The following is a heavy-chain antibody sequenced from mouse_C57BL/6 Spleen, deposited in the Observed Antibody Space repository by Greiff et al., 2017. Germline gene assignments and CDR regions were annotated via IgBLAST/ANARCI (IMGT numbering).Heavy chain of an antibody. V-gene: IGHV1-72*01. CDR3: ARMGEYYYGSSYEDD. D-gene: IGHD1-1*01. Sequence: QVQLQQPGAELVKPGASVKLSCKASGYTFTSYWMHWVKQRPGRGLEWIGRIDPNSGGTKYNEKFKSKATLTVDKPSSTAYMQRSSLTSADSAVYYCARMGEYYYGSSYEDDWGQGTTLTVSS. J-gene: IGHJ2*01. CDR1: GYTFTSYW. CDR2: IDPNSGGT.